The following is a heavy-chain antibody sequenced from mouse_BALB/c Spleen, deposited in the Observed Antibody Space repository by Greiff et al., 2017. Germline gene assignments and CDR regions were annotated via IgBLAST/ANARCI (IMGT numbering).Heavy chain of an antibody. J-gene: IGHJ3*01. D-gene: IGHD2-4*01. CDR2: ISSGGSYT. Sequence: EVLLVESGGGLVKPGGSLKLSCAASGFTFSSYAMSWVRQSPEKRLEWVAEISSGGSYTYYPDTVTGRFTISRDNAKNTLYLELSSLRSEDTAMYYCAGAYDSWFAYWGQGTLVTVSA. CDR1: GFTFSSYA. CDR3: AGAYDSWFAY. V-gene: IGHV5-9-4*01.